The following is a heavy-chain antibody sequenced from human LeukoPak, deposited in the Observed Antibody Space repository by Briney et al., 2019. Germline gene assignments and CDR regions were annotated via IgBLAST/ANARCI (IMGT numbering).Heavy chain of an antibody. CDR1: RFYFSTYD. D-gene: IGHD5-12*01. Sequence: GGSLRLSCTASRFYFSTYDMNWVRQVPGKGLEWVSYIDSSASTAYYAGSVQGRFTISRDNAKNSLYLQMRSLRVEDTAFYYCASAHGGSGYDRPFDYWGQGTLVTVSS. J-gene: IGHJ4*02. CDR3: ASAHGGSGYDRPFDY. CDR2: IDSSASTA. V-gene: IGHV3-48*03.